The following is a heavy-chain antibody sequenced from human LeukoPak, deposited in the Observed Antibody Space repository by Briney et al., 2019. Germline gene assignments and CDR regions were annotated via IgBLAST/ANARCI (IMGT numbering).Heavy chain of an antibody. Sequence: GGSLRLSCAASGFTFSSYWMTWVRQAPGKGLEWVAFIRYDGSNKYYADSVKGRFTISRDNSKNTLYLQMNSLRAEDTAVYYCAKGGCSGGSCYLHYYYYMDVWGKGTTVTISS. J-gene: IGHJ6*03. D-gene: IGHD2-15*01. CDR1: GFTFSSYW. CDR2: IRYDGSNK. CDR3: AKGGCSGGSCYLHYYYYMDV. V-gene: IGHV3-30*02.